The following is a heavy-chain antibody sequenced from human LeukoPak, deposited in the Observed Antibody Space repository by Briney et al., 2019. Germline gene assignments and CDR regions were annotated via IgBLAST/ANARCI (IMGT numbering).Heavy chain of an antibody. Sequence: GESLKISCEGSGYSFASYWIGWVRQMPGKGLEWMGIIYPGDSDTRYSPSFQGQVTISADKSISTAYLQWSSLKASDTAMYYCARQEITIFGVVRFDYWGQGTLVTVSS. CDR3: ARQEITIFGVVRFDY. CDR2: IYPGDSDT. J-gene: IGHJ4*02. D-gene: IGHD3-3*01. V-gene: IGHV5-51*01. CDR1: GYSFASYW.